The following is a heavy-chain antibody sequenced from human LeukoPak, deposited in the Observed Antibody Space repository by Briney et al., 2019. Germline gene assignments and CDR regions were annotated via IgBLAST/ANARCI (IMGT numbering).Heavy chain of an antibody. J-gene: IGHJ3*02. CDR1: GGSISGYY. CDR2: IYYSGST. CDR3: AREYSSSSGLRAFDI. V-gene: IGHV4-59*12. D-gene: IGHD6-6*01. Sequence: PSETLSLTCAVSGGSISGYYWSWIRQPPGKGLEWIGCIYYSGSTNYNPSLKSRLTISIDTSEKHFSLKLSSVTAADTAVYYCAREYSSSSGLRAFDIWGQRTMVTV.